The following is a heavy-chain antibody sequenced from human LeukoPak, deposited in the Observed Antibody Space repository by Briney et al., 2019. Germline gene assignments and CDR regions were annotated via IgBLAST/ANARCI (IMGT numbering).Heavy chain of an antibody. V-gene: IGHV1-8*01. CDR3: ARGLLLWFGELSHDAFDI. Sequence: WASVKVSCKASGYTFTSYDINWVRQATGQGLEWMGWMNPNSGNTGHAQKFQGRVTMTRNTSISTAYMELSSLRSEDTAVYYCARGLLLWFGELSHDAFDIWGQGTLVTVSS. CDR1: GYTFTSYD. J-gene: IGHJ3*02. D-gene: IGHD3-10*01. CDR2: MNPNSGNT.